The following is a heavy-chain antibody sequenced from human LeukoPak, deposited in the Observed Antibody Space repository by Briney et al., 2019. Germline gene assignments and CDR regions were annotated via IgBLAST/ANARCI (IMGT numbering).Heavy chain of an antibody. CDR1: GFTFSSYA. J-gene: IGHJ4*02. CDR2: ISGSGVST. Sequence: PGGSLRLSCAASGFTFSSYAMGWVRQAPGKGLEWLSAISGSGVSTYYADSVKGRFTISRDNSRNTLYLQMNSLRADDTAVYYCAPPVGSGAYFDYWGQGTLVTVSS. V-gene: IGHV3-23*01. D-gene: IGHD3-10*01. CDR3: APPVGSGAYFDY.